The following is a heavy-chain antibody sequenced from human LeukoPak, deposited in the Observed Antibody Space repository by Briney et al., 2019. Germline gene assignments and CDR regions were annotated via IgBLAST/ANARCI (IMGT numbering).Heavy chain of an antibody. D-gene: IGHD2-2*01. CDR1: GFTFSDYY. J-gene: IGHJ4*02. V-gene: IGHV3-11*04. CDR2: ITGSGGST. CDR3: ARDPPLGSCSTISCPHLDY. Sequence: GGSLRLSCAASGFTFSDYYMSWIRQAPGKGLQWVSGITGSGGSTYHADSVKGRFTISKDNAKNSLYLQMNSLRAEDTAVYYCARDPPLGSCSTISCPHLDYWGQGTLVTVSS.